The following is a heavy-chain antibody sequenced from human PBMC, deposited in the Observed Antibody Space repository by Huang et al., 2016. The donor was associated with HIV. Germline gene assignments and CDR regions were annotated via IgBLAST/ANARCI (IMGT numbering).Heavy chain of an antibody. CDR2: FDPEEGET. CDR1: GYTVSELS. Sequence: QVQLVESGAELKKPGASVRVSCKVSGYTVSELSLHWVRQAPEKGLEWMGGFDPEEGETSYAKRLQGRVTMTEDTSTDTAYMELSSLRPEDTAVYYCATSTPDVGAGVLRSAFDIWGQGTMVTVSS. CDR3: ATSTPDVGAGVLRSAFDI. D-gene: IGHD2-15*01. V-gene: IGHV1-24*01. J-gene: IGHJ3*02.